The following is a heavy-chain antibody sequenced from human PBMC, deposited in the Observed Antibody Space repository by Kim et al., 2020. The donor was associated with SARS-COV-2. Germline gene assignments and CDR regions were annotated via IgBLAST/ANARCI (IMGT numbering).Heavy chain of an antibody. V-gene: IGHV3-23*01. CDR3: AKDGYSSSWHDY. Sequence: YYASSVKGPVPTARDNSKNTLYLQMNSLRAEDTAVYYCAKDGYSSSWHDYWGQGTLVTVSS. J-gene: IGHJ4*02. D-gene: IGHD6-13*01.